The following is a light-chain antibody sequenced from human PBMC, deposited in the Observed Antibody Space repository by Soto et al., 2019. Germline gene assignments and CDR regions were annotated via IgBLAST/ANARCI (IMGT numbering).Light chain of an antibody. V-gene: IGKV3-20*01. J-gene: IGKJ1*01. CDR1: QTVGTNF. CDR3: QQYGRP. CDR2: GAS. Sequence: EIVLTQSPGTLSVSPGETATLSCRASQTVGTNFLAWYQQKPGQAPRLLIHGASSRATAIPDRFSGGGSFTHFTPTISPLEPEDFCVYYCQQYGRPFGQGTKVDIK.